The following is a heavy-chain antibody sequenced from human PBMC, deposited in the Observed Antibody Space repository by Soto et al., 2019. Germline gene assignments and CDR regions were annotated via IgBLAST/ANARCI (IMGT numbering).Heavy chain of an antibody. J-gene: IGHJ6*02. CDR2: TFVTGAT. D-gene: IGHD3-10*01. V-gene: IGHV4-61*01. CDR3: ARGRSDSAGRSFGRRMDV. CDR1: GEALGSGQSY. Sequence: QVQLQESGPGLVKSSETLSLICFVSGEALGSGQSYWNWIRQAPGKGLEWIGQTFVTGATKYSASLKSRGTMSVDTSKRQISLTLNSVTAADSATYFCARGRSDSAGRSFGRRMDVWGQGTTVTVSS.